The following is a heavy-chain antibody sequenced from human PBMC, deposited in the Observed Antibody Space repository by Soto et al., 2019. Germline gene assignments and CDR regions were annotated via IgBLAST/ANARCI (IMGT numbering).Heavy chain of an antibody. D-gene: IGHD2-8*02. J-gene: IGHJ4*02. Sequence: SETLSLTCTVSGGSLSSYYWSWIRQPPGKGLEWIGYIYDSGSTDYNPSLKSRVTMSVDTSKNQFSLTLSSVTAADTAIYYCVRQYCTGSGCYYFDYWGQGIMVTVSS. CDR1: GGSLSSYY. CDR2: IYDSGST. V-gene: IGHV4-59*08. CDR3: VRQYCTGSGCYYFDY.